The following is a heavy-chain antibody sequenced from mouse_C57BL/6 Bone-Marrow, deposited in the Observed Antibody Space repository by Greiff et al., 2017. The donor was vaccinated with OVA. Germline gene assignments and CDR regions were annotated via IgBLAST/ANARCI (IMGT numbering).Heavy chain of an antibody. CDR1: GYTFTDYY. CDR2: INPNNGGT. J-gene: IGHJ1*03. V-gene: IGHV1-26*01. Sequence: VQLQQSGPELVKPGASVKISCKASGYTFTDYYMNWVKQSHGKSLEWIGDINPNNGGTSYNQKFKGKATLTGDKSSSTAYMELRSLTSEDAAVYYCARENPHRYWYFDVWGTGTTVTVSS. CDR3: ARENPHRYWYFDV.